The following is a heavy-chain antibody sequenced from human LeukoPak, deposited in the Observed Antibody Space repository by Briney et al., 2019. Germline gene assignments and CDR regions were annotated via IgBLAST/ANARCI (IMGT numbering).Heavy chain of an antibody. D-gene: IGHD2-21*02. CDR3: ARLQVHCGGDCYTRWFDP. CDR2: IYYSGST. Sequence: SGTLSLTCTVSGGSVSSYYWSWVRQPPGKGLEWIAYIYYSGSTKYNPSLKSRVTISLDGSKNHFSLKLRSVPAADAAVYYCARLQVHCGGDCYTRWFDPWGQGTLVTVSS. V-gene: IGHV4-59*08. J-gene: IGHJ5*02. CDR1: GGSVSSYY.